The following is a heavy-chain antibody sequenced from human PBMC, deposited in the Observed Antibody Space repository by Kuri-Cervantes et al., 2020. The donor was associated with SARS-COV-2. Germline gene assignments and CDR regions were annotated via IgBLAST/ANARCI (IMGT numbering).Heavy chain of an antibody. CDR1: GFTFDDYA. Sequence: GGSLRLSCAASGFTFDDYAMHRVRQAPGKGLEWVSLISWDGGSTYYADSVKGRFTISRDNSKNSLYLQMNSLRAEDTALYYCAKDSNYYGSGSYLDYWGQGTLVTVSS. CDR2: ISWDGGST. V-gene: IGHV3-43D*03. D-gene: IGHD3-10*01. CDR3: AKDSNYYGSGSYLDY. J-gene: IGHJ4*02.